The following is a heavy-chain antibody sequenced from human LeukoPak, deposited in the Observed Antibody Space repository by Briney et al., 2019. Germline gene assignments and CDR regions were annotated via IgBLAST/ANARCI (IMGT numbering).Heavy chain of an antibody. CDR2: ISGSGDSR. Sequence: RAGGSLRLSCAASGFTFSSYAMTWVRQAPGKGLEWVSGISGSGDSRDYADSMKGRFTISRDNTKNSLYLQMNSLRAEDTAVYYCASIVEEFGELLYDYWGQGTLVTVSS. D-gene: IGHD3-10*01. V-gene: IGHV3-23*01. CDR3: ASIVEEFGELLYDY. CDR1: GFTFSSYA. J-gene: IGHJ4*02.